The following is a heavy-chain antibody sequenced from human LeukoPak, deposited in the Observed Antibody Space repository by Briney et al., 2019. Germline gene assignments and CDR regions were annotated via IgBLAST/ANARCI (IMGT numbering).Heavy chain of an antibody. D-gene: IGHD3-3*01. Sequence: GGSLRLSCAASGFTFDDYGMSWVRQAPGKGLVWVSRINSDGSSTSYADSVKGRFTISRDNAKNTLYLQMNSLRAEDTAVYYCAREIGSSYDFWSGYYGWFDPWGQGTLVTVSS. V-gene: IGHV3-74*01. J-gene: IGHJ5*02. CDR3: AREIGSSYDFWSGYYGWFDP. CDR2: INSDGSST. CDR1: GFTFDDYG.